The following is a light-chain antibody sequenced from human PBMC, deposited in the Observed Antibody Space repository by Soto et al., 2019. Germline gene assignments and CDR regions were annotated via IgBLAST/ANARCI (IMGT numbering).Light chain of an antibody. V-gene: IGKV1-5*03. CDR2: KAS. CDR1: QSIGSW. CDR3: QQYDSYPLT. Sequence: DIQMTQPPSTLSASVGDRVTITCRASQSIGSWLAWHQQEPGKAPNLLIYKASSLESGVPSRFSGSGSGTEFTLSISSLRPDDSATYYCQQYDSYPLTFGGGTKVDIK. J-gene: IGKJ4*01.